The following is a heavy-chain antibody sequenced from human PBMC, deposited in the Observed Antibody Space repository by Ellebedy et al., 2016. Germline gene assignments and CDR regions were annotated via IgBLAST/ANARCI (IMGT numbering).Heavy chain of an antibody. J-gene: IGHJ3*02. Sequence: GESLKISXATSGFTFSSYGMHWVRQAPGKGLEWVAVIWYDGSNKYYADSVKGRFTISRDNSKNTLYLQMNSLRAEDTAVYYCARDIGYCSSTSCAFGAFDIWGQGTMVTVSS. D-gene: IGHD2-2*01. CDR3: ARDIGYCSSTSCAFGAFDI. CDR2: IWYDGSNK. CDR1: GFTFSSYG. V-gene: IGHV3-33*01.